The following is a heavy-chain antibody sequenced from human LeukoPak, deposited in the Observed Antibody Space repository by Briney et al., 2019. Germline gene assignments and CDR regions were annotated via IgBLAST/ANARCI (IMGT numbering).Heavy chain of an antibody. Sequence: SETLSLTCAVYGGSFSGYCWSWIRQPPGKGLEWIGEVNHGGSTDYNPSLKSRVTISVDTSKNQFSLKLSSVTAADTAVYYCARGAAKYGDYVSWGQGTLVTVSS. V-gene: IGHV4-34*01. CDR2: VNHGGST. CDR3: ARGAAKYGDYVS. CDR1: GGSFSGYC. D-gene: IGHD4-17*01. J-gene: IGHJ5*02.